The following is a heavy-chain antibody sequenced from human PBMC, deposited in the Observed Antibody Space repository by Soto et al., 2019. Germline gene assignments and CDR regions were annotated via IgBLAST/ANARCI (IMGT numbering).Heavy chain of an antibody. Sequence: QITLKESGPTLVKPTQTLALNCTFSGFSFNTRGVGVAWIRQPPGKALEGLAVTYWDDDRRYRPSLTDRLTITQDISTNQVVLTLTNMDPVDTGTYYCAHPVPGPLSFAYWGQGALVTVSS. V-gene: IGHV2-5*02. CDR2: TYWDDDR. D-gene: IGHD6-19*01. CDR3: AHPVPGPLSFAY. J-gene: IGHJ1*01. CDR1: GFSFNTRGVG.